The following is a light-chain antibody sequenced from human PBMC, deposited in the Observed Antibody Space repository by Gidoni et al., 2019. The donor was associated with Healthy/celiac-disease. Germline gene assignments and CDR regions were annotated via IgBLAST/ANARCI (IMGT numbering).Light chain of an antibody. CDR2: GAS. J-gene: IGKJ3*01. CDR1: QSVSSN. Sequence: EIVMTQTPANLAVSPGEIATLSCRASQSVSSNLSWYQQKPGQAPRLIIYGASTRATGIPARCSGSGSGTEFTLTISILQSEDFAFYYCQQYNNWPLTFGPXTKVDIK. CDR3: QQYNNWPLT. V-gene: IGKV3-15*01.